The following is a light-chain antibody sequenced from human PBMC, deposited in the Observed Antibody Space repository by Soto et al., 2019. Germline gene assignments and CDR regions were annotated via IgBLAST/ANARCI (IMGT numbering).Light chain of an antibody. CDR2: GAS. CDR1: QSISTSS. J-gene: IGKJ2*01. V-gene: IGKV3-20*01. Sequence: EIVLTQSPGTLSLSPGERATLSCRASQSISTSSLVWYQQKPGQSPRLLIYGASSRAAGIPDRFRGSGSGTDFTITISRLEPEDFAVYYCQQYNNWLMYTFGQGNKLEIK. CDR3: QQYNNWLMYT.